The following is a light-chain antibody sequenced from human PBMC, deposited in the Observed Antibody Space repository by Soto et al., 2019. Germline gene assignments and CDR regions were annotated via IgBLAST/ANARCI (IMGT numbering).Light chain of an antibody. J-gene: IGKJ5*01. CDR2: GAS. CDR1: QSVSSN. V-gene: IGKV3-15*01. Sequence: EIVITQYASTLSASPGERATLSCRASQSVSSNLAWYQQKPGQAPRLLIYGASTRATGIPARFSGSGSGTEFTLTISSLHSEDFAVYYCQQYNNWPPITFGQGTRLEIK. CDR3: QQYNNWPPIT.